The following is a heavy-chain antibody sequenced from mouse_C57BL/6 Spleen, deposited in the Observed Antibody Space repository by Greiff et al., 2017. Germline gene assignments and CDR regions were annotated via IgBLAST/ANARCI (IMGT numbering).Heavy chain of an antibody. D-gene: IGHD1-1*01. CDR2: INYDGSIT. CDR1: GFTFSDYY. Sequence: EVMLVESEGGLVQPGSSLKLSCTASGFTFSDYYMAWVRQVPEKGLEWVANINYDGSITYYLDSLKSRFIISRDNAKNILYLQMSSLKSEDTATYYWARVHITTVVATGYFDVWGTGTTVTVSS. J-gene: IGHJ1*03. CDR3: ARVHITTVVATGYFDV. V-gene: IGHV5-16*01.